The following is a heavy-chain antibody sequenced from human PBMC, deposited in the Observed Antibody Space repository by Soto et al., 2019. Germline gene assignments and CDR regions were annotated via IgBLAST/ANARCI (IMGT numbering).Heavy chain of an antibody. CDR2: ISHDGSDK. D-gene: IGHD6-13*01. V-gene: IGHV3-30*18. CDR1: GFTFRNYG. CDR3: AKENQHLVHDY. Sequence: GGSLRLSCAASGFTFRNYGMHWVRQAPGKGLEWVAVISHDGSDKYYADSMKGRFIISRDNSENTLFLNMNSLKPEDTAVYYCAKENQHLVHDYWGQGTLVTVAS. J-gene: IGHJ4*02.